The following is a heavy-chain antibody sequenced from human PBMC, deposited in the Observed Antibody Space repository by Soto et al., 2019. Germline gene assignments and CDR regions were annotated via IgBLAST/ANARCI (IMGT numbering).Heavy chain of an antibody. CDR3: ARAGGGYCSGGSCYSDNWFDP. V-gene: IGHV1-18*01. CDR1: GYTFTSYG. CDR2: ISAYNGNT. Sequence: QVKLVQSGAEVKKPGASVKVSCKASGYTFTSYGTSWVRQAPGQGLEWMGWISAYNGNTNYAQKLQGRVTMTTDTSTSTAYMELRSLRSDDTAVYYCARAGGGYCSGGSCYSDNWFDPWGQGTLVTVSS. D-gene: IGHD2-15*01. J-gene: IGHJ5*02.